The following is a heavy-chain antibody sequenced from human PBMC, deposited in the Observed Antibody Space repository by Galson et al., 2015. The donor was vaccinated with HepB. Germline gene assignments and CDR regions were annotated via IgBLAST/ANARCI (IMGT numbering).Heavy chain of an antibody. D-gene: IGHD3-9*01. CDR1: GDSVSSTSAA. CDR2: TYYRSKWYN. V-gene: IGHV6-1*01. J-gene: IGHJ6*02. CDR3: ARDVSPNNYDILTGTYYYYYGMDV. Sequence: CAISGDSVSSTSAAWNWIRQSPSRGLEWLGRTYYRSKWYNDYAVSVKSRITINPDTSKNQFSLQLNSVTPEDTAVYYCARDVSPNNYDILTGTYYYYYGMDVWGQGTTVTVSS.